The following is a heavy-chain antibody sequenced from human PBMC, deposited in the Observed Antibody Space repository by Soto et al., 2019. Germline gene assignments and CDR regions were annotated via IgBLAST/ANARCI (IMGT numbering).Heavy chain of an antibody. D-gene: IGHD2-15*01. CDR3: ARVDRYCGGGTCYGPYYIDY. V-gene: IGHV3-30-3*01. J-gene: IGHJ4*02. CDR2: ISFDGSNK. Sequence: QVQLVESGGGVVQPGRSLRLSCAASGFTFSTFGMHWVRQAPGEGLEWMAVISFDGSNKYYADSVKGRFTISRDNSKNTLYLQRNSLRAEDTAGYHCARVDRYCGGGTCYGPYYIDYWGQGTLVTVSS. CDR1: GFTFSTFG.